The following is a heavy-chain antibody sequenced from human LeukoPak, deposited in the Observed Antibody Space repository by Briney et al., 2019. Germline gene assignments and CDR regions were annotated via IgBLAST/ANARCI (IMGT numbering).Heavy chain of an antibody. CDR1: GGSFSGYY. V-gene: IGHV4-34*01. Sequence: SETLSLTCAVYGGSFSGYYWSWIRQLPGKGLEWIGEINHSGSTNYNPSLKSRVTISVDTSKNQFSLKLSSVTAADTAVYYCARGDLYDSSGYYLGQSWFDPWGQGTLVTVSS. J-gene: IGHJ5*02. D-gene: IGHD3-22*01. CDR2: INHSGST. CDR3: ARGDLYDSSGYYLGQSWFDP.